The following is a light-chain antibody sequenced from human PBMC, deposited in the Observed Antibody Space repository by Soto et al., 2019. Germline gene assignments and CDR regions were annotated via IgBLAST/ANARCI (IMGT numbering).Light chain of an antibody. J-gene: IGKJ1*01. Sequence: DIPMTQSPSTLSASVGDRVTITCRARQSISSWLAWYQQKPGKAPKLLIYKASSLESGVPSRFGGSGSGTEFTLTISSLQPDDFATYYCQRSRTFGQVTKVEIK. CDR2: KAS. V-gene: IGKV1-5*03. CDR3: QRSRT. CDR1: QSISSW.